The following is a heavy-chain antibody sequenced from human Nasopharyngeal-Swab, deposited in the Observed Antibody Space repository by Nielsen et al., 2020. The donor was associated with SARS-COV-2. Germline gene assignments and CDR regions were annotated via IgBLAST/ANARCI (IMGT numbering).Heavy chain of an antibody. D-gene: IGHD3-22*01. CDR3: ARTAIEGGYYRGDAFDI. CDR2: IYPGASDT. J-gene: IGHJ3*02. V-gene: IGHV5-51*01. Sequence: GESLKISCKGSGYRFISYWIGWVRQMPGKGLEWMGIIYPGASDTRYSPSFQGQVTISADKSINTAYLQWSSLKASDTAMYYCARTAIEGGYYRGDAFDIWGQGTMVTVSS. CDR1: GYRFISYW.